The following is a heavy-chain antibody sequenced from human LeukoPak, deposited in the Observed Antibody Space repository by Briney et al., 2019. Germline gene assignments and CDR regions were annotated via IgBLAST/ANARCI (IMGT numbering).Heavy chain of an antibody. V-gene: IGHV1-3*01. CDR3: ARGSTRITIFGGLDI. CDR2: INAGNGNT. Sequence: ASVKVSCKASGYTFTSYAMHWVRQAPGQRLEWMGWINAGNGNTKYSQKFQGRVTITRDTSASTAYMELSSLRSEDTAVYYCARGSTRITIFGGLDIWGQGTMATVSS. D-gene: IGHD3-3*01. CDR1: GYTFTSYA. J-gene: IGHJ3*02.